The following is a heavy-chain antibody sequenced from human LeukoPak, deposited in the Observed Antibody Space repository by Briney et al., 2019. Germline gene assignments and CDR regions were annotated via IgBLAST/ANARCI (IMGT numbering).Heavy chain of an antibody. CDR2: IKHDGSEK. CDR3: ATRAGYFDN. CDR1: GFTLSIYW. J-gene: IGHJ4*02. V-gene: IGHV3-7*01. D-gene: IGHD6-19*01. Sequence: GGSLRHSCARSGFTLSIYWISWVRQAPGKGREWVANIKHDGSEKYYVDSVKGRFTISRDNAKKSQYLQMNSMRAADTRVYYSATRAGYFDNWGEGTLVSVSS.